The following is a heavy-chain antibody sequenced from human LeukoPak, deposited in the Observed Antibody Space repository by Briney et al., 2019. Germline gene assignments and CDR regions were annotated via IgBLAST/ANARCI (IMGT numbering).Heavy chain of an antibody. CDR2: IYYSGST. J-gene: IGHJ6*03. D-gene: IGHD3-3*01. V-gene: IGHV4-39*07. CDR1: GGSISSSSYY. CDR3: ARAARYDFWSGYQYYYYYYMDV. Sequence: SETLSLTCTVSGGSISSSSYYWGWIRQPPGEGLEWIGSIYYSGSTYYNPSLKSRVTISIDTPKNQFSLKLSSVTAADTAVYYCARAARYDFWSGYQYYYYYYMDVWGKGTTVTVSS.